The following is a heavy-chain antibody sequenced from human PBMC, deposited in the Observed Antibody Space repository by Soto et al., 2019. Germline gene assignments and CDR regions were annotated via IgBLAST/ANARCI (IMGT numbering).Heavy chain of an antibody. V-gene: IGHV3-30*18. CDR1: GFRFNSYG. D-gene: IGHD6-19*01. Sequence: SXGSLGLSGAASGFRFNSYGMHGVRQAPGKGLEWVAVLSYAGSHEYYADSVKGRFTISRDNSKNTLYLQMNSLTIEDTAVYYCVKDLSGSGWFFDYWGQGTLVTVSS. CDR2: LSYAGSHE. CDR3: VKDLSGSGWFFDY. J-gene: IGHJ4*02.